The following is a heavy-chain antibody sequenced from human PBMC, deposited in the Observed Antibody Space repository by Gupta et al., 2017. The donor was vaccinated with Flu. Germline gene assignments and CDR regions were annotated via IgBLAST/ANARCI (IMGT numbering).Heavy chain of an antibody. CDR1: GFTFSLYE. D-gene: IGHD4-17*01. CDR3: ARDYDFDY. V-gene: IGHV3-48*03. J-gene: IGHJ4*02. CDR2: ISGSGSNI. Sequence: DVQLVESGGGLVQPGGSLRLSCAASGFTFSLYEMNWVRQAPGQGLEWLSYISGSGSNIHYADSVKARFTISRHNDKNSLYLQMDSLGAGDTAVYYCARDYDFDYWGQGTLVAVSS.